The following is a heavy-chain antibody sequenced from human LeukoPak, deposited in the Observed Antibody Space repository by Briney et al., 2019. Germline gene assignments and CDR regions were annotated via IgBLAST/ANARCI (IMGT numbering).Heavy chain of an antibody. Sequence: GGTLRLSCAASGFTFRTYWMHWVRQAPGKGLMWVSSIKTDGSSTRYADSVKGRFTISRDNAKNTLYLQMNSLRVDDTAVYYCARGHTAVTRHFDFWGQGTLVTVSS. V-gene: IGHV3-74*01. D-gene: IGHD4-17*01. J-gene: IGHJ4*02. CDR2: IKTDGSST. CDR3: ARGHTAVTRHFDF. CDR1: GFTFRTYW.